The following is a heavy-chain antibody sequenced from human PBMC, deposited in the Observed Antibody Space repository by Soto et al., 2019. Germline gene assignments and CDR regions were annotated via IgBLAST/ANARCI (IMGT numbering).Heavy chain of an antibody. J-gene: IGHJ2*01. CDR2: IYYSGST. CDR3: ARGGWYLTF. V-gene: IGHV4-59*11. Sequence: QVQLQESGPGLVKPSETLSLTCTVSGGSITNHYWSWIRQPPGKGLEWIGYIYYSGSTNYNASLKSRVTLSVDTSKNQFSLKLTSVTAADTAVYYCARGGWYLTFCVRGSLVTVSS. CDR1: GGSITNHY.